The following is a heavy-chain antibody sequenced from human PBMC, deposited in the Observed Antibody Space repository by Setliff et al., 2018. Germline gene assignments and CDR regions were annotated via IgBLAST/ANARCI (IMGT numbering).Heavy chain of an antibody. D-gene: IGHD6-19*01. CDR1: GFTFSNYA. Sequence: GESLKISCEASGFTFSNYAMGWVRQAPGKGLEWVSVIYSGGSRTYSADSVKGRFTIFRDNSRNTLHLQMNSLRAEDTAVYYCAKDQRESTGWFKLFDYWGQGVLVTVS. CDR3: AKDQRESTGWFKLFDY. V-gene: IGHV3-23*03. J-gene: IGHJ4*02. CDR2: IYSGGSRT.